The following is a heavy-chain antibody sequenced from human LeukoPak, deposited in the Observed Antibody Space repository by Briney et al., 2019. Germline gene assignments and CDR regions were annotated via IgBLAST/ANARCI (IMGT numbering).Heavy chain of an antibody. CDR1: GGPFGGYF. CDR3: ARGPPLAYYGTGGYYFFDY. Sequence: SETLSLTCSAYGGPFGGYFWSWIRQPPGEGLVWIGEVNHSGSTNYNPSLKSRVTISVDTSRTQFSLNLRSVTAADTAVYYCARGPPLAYYGTGGYYFFDYWGQGILVTVSP. J-gene: IGHJ4*02. CDR2: VNHSGST. V-gene: IGHV4-34*01. D-gene: IGHD3-22*01.